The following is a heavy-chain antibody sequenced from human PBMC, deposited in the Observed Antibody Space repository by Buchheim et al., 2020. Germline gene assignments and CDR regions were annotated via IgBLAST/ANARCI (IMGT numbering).Heavy chain of an antibody. CDR3: ARQDCSGGSCYLGWFDP. D-gene: IGHD2-15*01. Sequence: QVQLQESGPGLVKPSQTLSLTCTVSGGSISSGSYYWSWIRQPAGKGLEWIGRIYTSGSTNYNPSLKSRVTISVDTSKNQFSLKLSSVTAADTAVYYCARQDCSGGSCYLGWFDPWGQGT. CDR1: GGSISSGSYY. V-gene: IGHV4-61*02. CDR2: IYTSGST. J-gene: IGHJ5*02.